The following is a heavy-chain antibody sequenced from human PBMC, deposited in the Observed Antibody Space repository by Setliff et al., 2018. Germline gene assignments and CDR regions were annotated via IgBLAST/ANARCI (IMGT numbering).Heavy chain of an antibody. J-gene: IGHJ5*02. CDR1: ASTFSNYW. V-gene: IGHV5-51*01. D-gene: IGHD2-2*01. Sequence: PGESLKISCKDSASTFSNYWIVWVRQMPGKGLEWMGMIYPDDSDTKYHPSFQGHVTISADKSISTAYLQWSSLKASDTAMYYCARALYPSSFIGHNWFDPWGQGTLVTVSS. CDR2: IYPDDSDT. CDR3: ARALYPSSFIGHNWFDP.